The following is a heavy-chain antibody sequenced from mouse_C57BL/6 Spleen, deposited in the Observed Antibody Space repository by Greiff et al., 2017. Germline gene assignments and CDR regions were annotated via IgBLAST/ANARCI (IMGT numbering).Heavy chain of an antibody. CDR3: ARGYYGSSQFAY. V-gene: IGHV1-69*01. CDR2: IDPSDSYT. Sequence: VQLQQPGAELVMPGASVKLSCKASGYTFTSYSMHWVKQRPGQGLEWIGEIDPSDSYTNKNQKFKGKSTLTVDKSSSTAYMQLSSLTSEDSAVYYGARGYYGSSQFAYWGQGTLVTVSA. CDR1: GYTFTSYS. D-gene: IGHD1-1*01. J-gene: IGHJ3*01.